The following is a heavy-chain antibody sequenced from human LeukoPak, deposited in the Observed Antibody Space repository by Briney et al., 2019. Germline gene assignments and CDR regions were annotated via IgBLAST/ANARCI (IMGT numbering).Heavy chain of an antibody. CDR1: GYSISSGYY. CDR3: ARSSSDGNYGMDV. V-gene: IGHV4-38-2*01. Sequence: KSSETLSLTCAVSGYSISSGYYWGWIRQPPGKGLEWIGSIYHSGSTYYNPSLKSRVTISVDTSKNQFSLKLSSVTAADTAVYYCARSSSDGNYGMDVWGKGTTVTVSS. CDR2: IYHSGST. J-gene: IGHJ6*04.